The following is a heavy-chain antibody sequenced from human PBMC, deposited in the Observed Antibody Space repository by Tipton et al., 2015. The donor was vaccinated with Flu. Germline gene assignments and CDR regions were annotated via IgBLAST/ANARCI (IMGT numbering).Heavy chain of an antibody. D-gene: IGHD3-10*01. CDR2: IDWDDDK. V-gene: IGHV2-70*01. Sequence: LVKPTQTLTLTCTFSGFSLSTAGMCVTWIRQPPGKALEWLALIDWDDDKFYSTSLKTRLTISKDTFKNQVVLTMTNMDPVDTATYYCAWMVRGARGEYYGMDVWGQGTTVTVSS. CDR3: AWMVRGARGEYYGMDV. CDR1: GFSLSTAGMC. J-gene: IGHJ6*02.